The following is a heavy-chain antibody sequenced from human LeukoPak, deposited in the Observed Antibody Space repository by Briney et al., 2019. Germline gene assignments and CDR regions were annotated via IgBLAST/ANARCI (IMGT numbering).Heavy chain of an antibody. J-gene: IGHJ3*02. V-gene: IGHV3-43*02. CDR3: AKDLASLYDAFDI. CDR2: ISGDGGRT. Sequence: GGSLRLSCAASGFTFDDYAMDWVRQAPGKGLEWVSLISGDGGRTFYADSVKGRFTISRDNSKNCLYLQMNSLRTEDTALYYCAKDLASLYDAFDIWGQGTMVTVSS. CDR1: GFTFDDYA.